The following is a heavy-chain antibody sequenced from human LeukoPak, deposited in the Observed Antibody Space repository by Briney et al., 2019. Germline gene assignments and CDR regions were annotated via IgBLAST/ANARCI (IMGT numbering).Heavy chain of an antibody. CDR3: VRGATSGAYYGFDV. CDR1: GFGFSDST. V-gene: IGHV3-73*01. J-gene: IGHJ6*02. Sequence: PGGSLRLSCAASGFGFSDSTIHWVRQASGKGLEWVGRIRRKANNYATAYASSVEGRFTLSRDDSKNTAYLQMNSLKSEDTAVYYCVRGATSGAYYGFDVWGQGATVTVSS. D-gene: IGHD4/OR15-4a*01. CDR2: IRRKANNYAT.